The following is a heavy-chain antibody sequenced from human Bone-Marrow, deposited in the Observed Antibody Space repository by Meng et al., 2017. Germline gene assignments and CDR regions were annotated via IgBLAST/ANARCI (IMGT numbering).Heavy chain of an antibody. J-gene: IGHJ4*02. D-gene: IGHD1-7*01. CDR1: GDSISSDIW. CDR3: GRDQGRELINH. V-gene: IGHV4-4*02. Sequence: QVQLQDSGPGLVKPSGTLSLTCTVSGDSISSDIWWSWVRQPPGKGLEGIGEVYHRGDTNYNPSLKSRVDISADKSKNQFYLSLFSVTAADTAVYYCGRDQGRELINHWGQGTLVTVSS. CDR2: VYHRGDT.